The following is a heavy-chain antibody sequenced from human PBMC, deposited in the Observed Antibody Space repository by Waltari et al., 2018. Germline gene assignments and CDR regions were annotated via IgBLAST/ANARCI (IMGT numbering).Heavy chain of an antibody. V-gene: IGHV4-38-2*01. CDR2: IYHSGSA. Sequence: QVQLQQSGPGLVKPSETLSLTCAVSGYSISSDYYWGWIRQSPGKGLEWIGSIYHSGSAYYTPSLKSRAIISVDTSKDQFSLKLNSVTAADTAVYHCARSTVTRYFDYWGLGTQVTVSS. CDR3: ARSTVTRYFDY. D-gene: IGHD4-17*01. CDR1: GYSISSDYY. J-gene: IGHJ4*02.